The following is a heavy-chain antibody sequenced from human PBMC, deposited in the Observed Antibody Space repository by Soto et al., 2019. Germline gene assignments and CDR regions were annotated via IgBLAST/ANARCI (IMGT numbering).Heavy chain of an antibody. CDR1: GFTFSAYD. CDR3: ATRASNWYGGGGWFDP. V-gene: IGHV3-13*01. J-gene: IGHJ5*02. Sequence: EVQLVESGGGLVQPGGSLRLSCAASGFTFSAYDMHWVRQPTGKGLEWVSAIGTQHDTYYPDSVKGRFTIARENAKNSLHLQKQSLKTGYRGVDYCATRASNWYGGGGWFDPWGQETLVTVSS. CDR2: IGTQHDT. D-gene: IGHD1-1*01.